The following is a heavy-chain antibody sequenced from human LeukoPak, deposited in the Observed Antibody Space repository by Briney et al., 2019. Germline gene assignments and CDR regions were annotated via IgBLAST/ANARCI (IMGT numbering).Heavy chain of an antibody. CDR2: ISYDGSNK. Sequence: GGSLRLSCAASGFTFSSYAMHWVRQAPGKGLEWVAVISYDGSNKYYADSVKGRLTISRDNSKNTLYLQMNSLRAEDTAVYYCARGVAAAGANWFDPWGQGTLVTVSS. J-gene: IGHJ5*02. D-gene: IGHD6-13*01. CDR3: ARGVAAAGANWFDP. CDR1: GFTFSSYA. V-gene: IGHV3-30-3*01.